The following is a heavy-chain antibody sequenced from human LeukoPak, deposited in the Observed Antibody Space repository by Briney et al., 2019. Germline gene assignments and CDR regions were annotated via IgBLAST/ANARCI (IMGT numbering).Heavy chain of an antibody. CDR2: INHSGST. V-gene: IGHV4-39*07. J-gene: IGHJ4*02. Sequence: SETLSLTCTVSGGSISSSSYYWSWIRQPPGKGLEWIGEINHSGSTNYNPSLKSRVTISVDTSKNQFSLKLSSVTAADTAVYYCACSARGPRAFDYWGQGTLVTVSS. D-gene: IGHD6-19*01. CDR1: GGSISSSSYY. CDR3: ACSARGPRAFDY.